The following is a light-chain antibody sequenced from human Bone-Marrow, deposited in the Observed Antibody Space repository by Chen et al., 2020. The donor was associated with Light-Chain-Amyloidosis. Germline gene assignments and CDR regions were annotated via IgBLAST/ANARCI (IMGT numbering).Light chain of an antibody. J-gene: IGLJ1*01. CDR1: SSDVGGANH. CDR2: EVT. Sequence: QSALTQPASVSGSPGQSITISCTGTSSDVGGANHVSWYQQHPDKAPKLMIYEVTNRPSWVPDRFSGSTSDNTAALTISGLQTEDEADYFCSSYTITNTLVFGSGTRVTVL. V-gene: IGLV2-14*01. CDR3: SSYTITNTLV.